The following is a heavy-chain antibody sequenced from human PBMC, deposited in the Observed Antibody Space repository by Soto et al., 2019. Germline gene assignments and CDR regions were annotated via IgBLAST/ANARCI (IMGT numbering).Heavy chain of an antibody. V-gene: IGHV3-30*02. CDR3: AKPLKQWLGYYGMDV. D-gene: IGHD6-19*01. Sequence: HPGGSLRLSCAASGFTFSDYYMTWIRQAPGKGLEWVAYITYNGSNKYYADSVKGRFTISRDNSKNTLYLQMNSLRAEDTAVYYCAKPLKQWLGYYGMDVWGQGTTVTVSS. J-gene: IGHJ6*02. CDR2: ITYNGSNK. CDR1: GFTFSDYY.